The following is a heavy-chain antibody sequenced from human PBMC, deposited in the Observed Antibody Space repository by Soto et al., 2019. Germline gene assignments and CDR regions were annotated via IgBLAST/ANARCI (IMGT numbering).Heavy chain of an antibody. CDR2: IYYSGST. J-gene: IGHJ5*02. D-gene: IGHD2-2*01. CDR3: ARDKGSSPNPNWFDP. V-gene: IGHV4-31*03. Sequence: SETLSLTCTVSGGSISSGGYYWSWIRQHPGKGLEWIGYIYYSGSTYYNPSLKSRVTISVDTSKNQFSLKLSSVTAADTAVYYCARDKGSSPNPNWFDPWGQGTLVTVSS. CDR1: GGSISSGGYY.